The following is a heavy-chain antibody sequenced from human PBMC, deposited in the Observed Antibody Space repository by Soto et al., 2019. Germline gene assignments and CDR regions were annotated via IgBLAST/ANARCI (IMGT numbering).Heavy chain of an antibody. Sequence: SQTLSLTCAISGDSVSSNSGAWNWIRQSPSRGLEWLGRTYYRSKWFTDYALSVKSRMTINPDTSKNQFSLQLSSVTPEDTAVYYCARGIGKTGYDYWGQGALVTVSS. CDR1: GDSVSSNSGA. J-gene: IGHJ4*02. D-gene: IGHD1-1*01. V-gene: IGHV6-1*01. CDR2: TYYRSKWFT. CDR3: ARGIGKTGYDY.